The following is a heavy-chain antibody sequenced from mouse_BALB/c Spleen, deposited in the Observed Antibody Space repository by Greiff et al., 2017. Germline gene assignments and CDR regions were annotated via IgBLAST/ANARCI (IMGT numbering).Heavy chain of an antibody. V-gene: IGHV14-1*02. CDR1: GFNIKDYY. CDR3: ARGDCGDYAMDY. J-gene: IGHJ4*01. Sequence: EVQLQESGAELVRPGASVKLSCKASGFNIKDYYMHWVKQTPEQGLEWIGWIDPENGNTIYDPKFQGKASITADTTSNTAFLQLSSLTSEDTAVYYCARGDCGDYAMDYWGQGTSVTVSS. CDR2: IDPENGNT.